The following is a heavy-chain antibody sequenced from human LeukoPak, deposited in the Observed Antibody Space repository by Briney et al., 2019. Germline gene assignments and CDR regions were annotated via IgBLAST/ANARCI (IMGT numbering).Heavy chain of an antibody. V-gene: IGHV4-39*07. D-gene: IGHD3-3*01. CDR1: GGSISSSSYY. CDR2: IYYSGST. CDR3: ASGTRPYYDFWSGYYDYYYYYMDV. J-gene: IGHJ6*03. Sequence: SETLSLTCTVSGGSISSSSYYWGWIRQPPGKGLEWIGSIYYSGSTYYNPPLKSRVTISVDTSKNQYSLKLSSVTAADTAVYYCASGTRPYYDFWSGYYDYYYYYMDVWGKGTTVTVSS.